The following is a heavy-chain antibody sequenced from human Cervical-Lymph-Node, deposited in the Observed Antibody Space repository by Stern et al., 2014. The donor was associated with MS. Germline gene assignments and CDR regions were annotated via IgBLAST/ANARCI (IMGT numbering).Heavy chain of an antibody. CDR2: IIPFLGIA. CDR3: ARSPDLYDSSGYYFD. Sequence: VQLVQSGAEVKKPGSSVKVSCKASGGTLNNYAVSWVRQAPGQGLEWIGKIIPFLGIANYAHKFQGRVTITAAATTSYMEVSSLRSDDTAVYYCARSPDLYDSSGYYFDWGQGTLVTVSS. D-gene: IGHD3-22*01. CDR1: GGTLNNYA. J-gene: IGHJ4*02. V-gene: IGHV1-69*09.